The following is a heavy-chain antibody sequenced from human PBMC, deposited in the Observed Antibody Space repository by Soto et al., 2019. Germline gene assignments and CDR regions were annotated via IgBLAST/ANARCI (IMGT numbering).Heavy chain of an antibody. V-gene: IGHV3-23*01. CDR1: GFTFSSYA. D-gene: IGHD4-4*01. Sequence: PGGSLRLSCAASGFTFSSYAMSWVRQAPGKGLEWVSGISGPGDTTYYADSVKGRFTISRDNSKNTLHLQMSRLGADDTAVYYCAKNIDDYNIRGLFDYWGQGNLVTVSS. CDR2: ISGPGDTT. J-gene: IGHJ4*02. CDR3: AKNIDDYNIRGLFDY.